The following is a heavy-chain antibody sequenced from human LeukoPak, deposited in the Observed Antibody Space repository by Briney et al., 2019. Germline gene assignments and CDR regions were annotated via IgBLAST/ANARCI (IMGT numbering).Heavy chain of an antibody. CDR1: GYTFTSYD. D-gene: IGHD5-12*01. J-gene: IGHJ4*02. CDR3: AREGIVATTYYFDY. V-gene: IGHV1-8*03. Sequence: ASVKVSCKASGYTFTSYDINWVRQSTGQGLEWMGWMSPSNGDTGYAQKFQGRVIITRDTSISTAYMELSSLRSEDTAVYYCAREGIVATTYYFDYWGQGTLVTVSS. CDR2: MSPSNGDT.